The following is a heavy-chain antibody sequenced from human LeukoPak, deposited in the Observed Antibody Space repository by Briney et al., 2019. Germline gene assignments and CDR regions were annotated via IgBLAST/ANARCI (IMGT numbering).Heavy chain of an antibody. J-gene: IGHJ6*03. CDR1: GFTFDDYG. Sequence: GGSLRLSCAASGFTFDDYGMSWVRQAPGKGLEWVSGINWNGGSTGYADSVKGRFTISRDNAKNSLYLQMNSLRAEDTALYYCARASLCSGGSCYSGYYYYMDVWGKGTTVTVSS. CDR2: INWNGGST. CDR3: ARASLCSGGSCYSGYYYYMDV. V-gene: IGHV3-20*04. D-gene: IGHD2-15*01.